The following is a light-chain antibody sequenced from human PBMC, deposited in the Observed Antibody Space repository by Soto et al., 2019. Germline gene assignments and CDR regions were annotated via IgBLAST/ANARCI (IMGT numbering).Light chain of an antibody. CDR1: QSIANN. CDR2: SAT. V-gene: IGKV3-15*01. J-gene: IGKJ4*01. Sequence: EIVMTQSPATLSLSPGERATLSCRASQSIANNLAWYQQKPGQAPRLLIYSATTRATGIPARFSGSGSGTDFTLTISSLHSKDFSIYYCQQYSNWPPLTFGGGTKVDIK. CDR3: QQYSNWPPLT.